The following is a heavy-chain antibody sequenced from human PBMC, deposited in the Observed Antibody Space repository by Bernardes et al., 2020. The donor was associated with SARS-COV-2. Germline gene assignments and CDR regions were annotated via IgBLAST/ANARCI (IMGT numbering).Heavy chain of an antibody. J-gene: IGHJ5*02. D-gene: IGHD2-2*01. CDR2: IIPVLGIK. Sequence: SVKVSCKASGGTFSSYTFSWVRQAPGQGLEWMGRIIPVLGIKTNAQKFQDRVILTADKSTNTAYLELGSLRSDDTAVYYCATDRDLGRVPAATGLHPWGQVTLVTVSS. CDR3: ATDRDLGRVPAATGLHP. CDR1: GGTFSSYT. V-gene: IGHV1-69*04.